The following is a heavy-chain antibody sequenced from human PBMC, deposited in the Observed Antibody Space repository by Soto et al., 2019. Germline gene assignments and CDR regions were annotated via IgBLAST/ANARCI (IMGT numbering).Heavy chain of an antibody. V-gene: IGHV4-30-4*01. CDR1: GDSIISGDYY. J-gene: IGHJ6*02. D-gene: IGHD2-2*01. Sequence: PSETLSLTCTVSGDSIISGDYYWSWIRQTPGKGLEWIGFIYYSGDTNYNLSLKSRVIISVDTSKNHFSLKLSSVTASDTGVYYCARLGGYCSRTSCYGFYGMDVWGQGTTVTVSS. CDR3: ARLGGYCSRTSCYGFYGMDV. CDR2: IYYSGDT.